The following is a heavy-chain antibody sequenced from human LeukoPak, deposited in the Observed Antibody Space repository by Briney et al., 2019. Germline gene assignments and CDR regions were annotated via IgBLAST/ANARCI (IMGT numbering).Heavy chain of an antibody. D-gene: IGHD1-7*01. V-gene: IGHV3-33*06. J-gene: IGHJ4*02. CDR2: IWYDGSNK. Sequence: PGGSLRLSCAASGFTFSSYGMHWVRQAPGKGLEWVAVIWYDGSNKYYADSVKGRFTISRDNSKNTLYLQMNSLRAEDTAVYYCAKGTGTLHVGDYWGQGTLVTVSS. CDR1: GFTFSSYG. CDR3: AKGTGTLHVGDY.